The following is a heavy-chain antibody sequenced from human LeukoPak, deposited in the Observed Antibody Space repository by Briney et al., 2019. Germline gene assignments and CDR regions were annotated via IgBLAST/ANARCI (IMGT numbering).Heavy chain of an antibody. J-gene: IGHJ4*02. CDR3: VRFGEFALDY. Sequence: GGSLRLSCAVSGFTFRNHWMHWVRQAPGKGLVWVSRGNSDGSSTRYADSVKGRFTISRDNAKNTLYLQMNSLRAEDTAVYYCVRFGEFALDYWGQGTVVTVSS. D-gene: IGHD3-10*01. CDR2: GNSDGSST. V-gene: IGHV3-74*01. CDR1: GFTFRNHW.